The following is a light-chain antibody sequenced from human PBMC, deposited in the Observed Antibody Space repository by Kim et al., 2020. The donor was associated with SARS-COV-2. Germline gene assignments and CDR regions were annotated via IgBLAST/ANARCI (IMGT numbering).Light chain of an antibody. J-gene: IGLJ2*01. V-gene: IGLV1-44*01. CDR1: TSNIGSNT. Sequence: QSVLTQPPSASGTPGQNIIISCSGRTSNIGSNTVSWYQQLPGTAPQLLIYSNNQRPSGVPDRFSASKSGTSASLAITGLQSDDEADYYCAVWDDTLSGVAFGGGPQLTVL. CDR3: AVWDDTLSGVA. CDR2: SNN.